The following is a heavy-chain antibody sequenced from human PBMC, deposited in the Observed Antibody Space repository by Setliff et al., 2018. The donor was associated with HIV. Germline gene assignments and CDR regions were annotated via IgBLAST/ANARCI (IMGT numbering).Heavy chain of an antibody. Sequence: GGSLRLSCAASGFTLNDYHMNWVRQAPGKGLEWVSYISIGGTTIYHADSVKDRFTISRDYAKNSLHLQMNSLRAEDTAVYYCVRDETTATRNYNFCLDVWGQGTTVTVSS. CDR3: VRDETTATRNYNFCLDV. CDR2: ISIGGTTI. J-gene: IGHJ6*02. D-gene: IGHD4-4*01. CDR1: GFTLNDYH. V-gene: IGHV3-48*04.